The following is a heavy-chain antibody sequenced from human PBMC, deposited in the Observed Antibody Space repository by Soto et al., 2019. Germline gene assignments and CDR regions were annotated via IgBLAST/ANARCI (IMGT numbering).Heavy chain of an antibody. D-gene: IGHD2-21*02. Sequence: TLSLTCTVSGGSISSGDYYWSWIRQPPGKRLEWIGYIYYSGSTYYNPSLKSRVTISVDTSKNQFSLKLSSVTAADTAVYYCARVYCGGDCFNFDYWGQGTLVTVSS. CDR3: ARVYCGGDCFNFDY. CDR2: IYYSGST. J-gene: IGHJ4*02. CDR1: GGSISSGDYY. V-gene: IGHV4-30-4*01.